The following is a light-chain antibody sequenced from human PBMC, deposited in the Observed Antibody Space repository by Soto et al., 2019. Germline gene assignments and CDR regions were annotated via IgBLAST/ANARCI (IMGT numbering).Light chain of an antibody. J-gene: IGKJ1*01. CDR1: QGISTD. CDR2: SAS. Sequence: AIQMTQSPASLSASVGDRVTITCRASQGISTDLGWYQQKPGKAPKLLIYSASSLQSGVPSRFSGSGSGTDFTLTISSQQPEDFATYYCLQDYNYPWTFGQGTRVDIK. CDR3: LQDYNYPWT. V-gene: IGKV1-6*01.